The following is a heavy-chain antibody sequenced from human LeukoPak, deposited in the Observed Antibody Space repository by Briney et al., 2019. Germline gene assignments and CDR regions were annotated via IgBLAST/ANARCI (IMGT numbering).Heavy chain of an antibody. J-gene: IGHJ4*02. Sequence: GRSLRLSCAASGFTFSSYAMSWVRQAPGKGLEWVSAISGSGGSTYYADSVKGRLTISRDNSKNTLYLQMNSLRAEDTAVYYCATGYYDFWSGYSETPANYYFDYWGQGTLVTVSS. CDR3: ATGYYDFWSGYSETPANYYFDY. D-gene: IGHD3-3*01. CDR2: ISGSGGST. CDR1: GFTFSSYA. V-gene: IGHV3-23*01.